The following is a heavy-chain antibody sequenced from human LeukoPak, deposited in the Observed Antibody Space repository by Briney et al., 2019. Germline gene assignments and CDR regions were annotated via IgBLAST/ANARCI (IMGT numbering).Heavy chain of an antibody. D-gene: IGHD4-17*01. CDR1: GFTFSSYW. J-gene: IGHJ4*02. Sequence: PGGSLRLSCAASGFTFSSYWMHWVRQAPGKGLEWVSAISGSGGSTYYADSVKGRFTISRDNSKNTLYLQMNSLRAEDTAVYYCAKDRARYGDYGPLNYWGQGTLVTVSS. V-gene: IGHV3-23*01. CDR2: ISGSGGST. CDR3: AKDRARYGDYGPLNY.